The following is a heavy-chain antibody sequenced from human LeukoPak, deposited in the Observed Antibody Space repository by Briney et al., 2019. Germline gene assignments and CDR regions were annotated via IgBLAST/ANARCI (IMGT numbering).Heavy chain of an antibody. D-gene: IGHD5-24*01. Sequence: RASVKVSCKASGYTFTSYAISWVRQAPGQGPEWMGRIIPILGIANYAQKFQGRVTITADKSTSTAYMELSSLRSEDTAVYYCARVSVEMATIYPDYWSQGTLVTVSS. CDR3: ARVSVEMATIYPDY. V-gene: IGHV1-69*04. CDR1: GYTFTSYA. CDR2: IIPILGIA. J-gene: IGHJ4*02.